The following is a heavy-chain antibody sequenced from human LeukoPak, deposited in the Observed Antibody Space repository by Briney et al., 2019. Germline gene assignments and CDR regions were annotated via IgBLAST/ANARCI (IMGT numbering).Heavy chain of an antibody. CDR1: GYSFTSYW. CDR2: IYPGDSDT. CDR3: ARSLMVRGEYGGRFDP. V-gene: IGHV5-51*01. J-gene: IGHJ5*02. D-gene: IGHD3-10*01. Sequence: GESLKISCKGSGYSFTSYWIGWVRQMPGKGLEWMGIIYPGDSDTRYSPSFQGQVTISADKSISTAYLQWSSLKASDTAMYYCARSLMVRGEYGGRFDPWGQGTLVTVSS.